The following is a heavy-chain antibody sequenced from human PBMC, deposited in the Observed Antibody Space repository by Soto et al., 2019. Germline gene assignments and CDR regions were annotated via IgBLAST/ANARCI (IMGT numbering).Heavy chain of an antibody. D-gene: IGHD3-3*01. Sequence: QVLLVQSGAEVKKPGASVKVSCKASGYTFNSYGVSWVRQAPGQGLEWMGWISAYNGNTKYSQNLQGRVTMTIDTTTSSAYLEVRSLRSDDTAIYYCARYFWSGQLPFYFDQWARERWSPSPQ. CDR3: ARYFWSGQLPFYFDQ. CDR2: ISAYNGNT. J-gene: IGHJ4*02. CDR1: GYTFNSYG. V-gene: IGHV1-18*01.